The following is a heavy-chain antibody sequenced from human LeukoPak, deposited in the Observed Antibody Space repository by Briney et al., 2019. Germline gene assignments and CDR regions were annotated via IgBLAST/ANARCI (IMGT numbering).Heavy chain of an antibody. J-gene: IGHJ6*03. V-gene: IGHV1-8*01. D-gene: IGHD3-22*01. CDR3: ARGLFYYDSSGPYYYYYMDV. CDR1: GYTFTSYD. Sequence: ASVKVSCKASGYTFTSYDINWVRQATGQGLEWMGWMNPNSGNTGYAQKFQGRVTMTRNTSISTAYMELSSLRSGDTAVYYCARGLFYYDSSGPYYYYYMDVWGKGTTVTVSS. CDR2: MNPNSGNT.